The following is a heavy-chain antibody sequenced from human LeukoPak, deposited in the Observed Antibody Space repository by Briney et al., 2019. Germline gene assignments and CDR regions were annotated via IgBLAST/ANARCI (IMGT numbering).Heavy chain of an antibody. Sequence: GGSLRLSCAASGFTFSDHYMDWVRQAPGKGLEWVGRIRNKANSYSTVYAASVKGRFTISRDDPKNSLYLQLNSLKTDDTAVYYCARVSGSSHFDNWGQGTLVTVSS. V-gene: IGHV3-72*01. J-gene: IGHJ4*02. CDR1: GFTFSDHY. D-gene: IGHD1-26*01. CDR2: IRNKANSYST. CDR3: ARVSGSSHFDN.